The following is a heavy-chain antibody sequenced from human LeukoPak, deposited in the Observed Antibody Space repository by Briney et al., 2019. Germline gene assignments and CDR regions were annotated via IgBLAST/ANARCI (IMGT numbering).Heavy chain of an antibody. Sequence: GGSLRLSCAASGFTFSSYAMSWVRQAPGKGLEWVSAISGSGGSTYYADSVKGRFTISRDNSKNTLYLQMNSLRAEDTAVYYCTTSNPRKYYYDSSGYYNWFDPWGQGTLVTVSS. CDR1: GFTFSSYA. CDR3: TTSNPRKYYYDSSGYYNWFDP. CDR2: ISGSGGST. D-gene: IGHD3-22*01. J-gene: IGHJ5*02. V-gene: IGHV3-23*01.